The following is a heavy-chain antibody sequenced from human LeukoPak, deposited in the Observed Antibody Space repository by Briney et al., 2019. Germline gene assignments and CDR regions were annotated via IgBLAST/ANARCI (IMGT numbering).Heavy chain of an antibody. J-gene: IGHJ4*02. V-gene: IGHV3-48*01. Sequence: QTGGSLRLSCAASGFTFSSYSMNWVRQAPGKGLEWVSYISSSSSTIYYADSVKGRFTISRDNAKNSLYLQMYSLRAEDTAVYYCARAHHRRVYDYVWGSYPYWGQGTLVTVSS. CDR1: GFTFSSYS. CDR2: ISSSSSTI. D-gene: IGHD3-16*02. CDR3: ARAHHRRVYDYVWGSYPY.